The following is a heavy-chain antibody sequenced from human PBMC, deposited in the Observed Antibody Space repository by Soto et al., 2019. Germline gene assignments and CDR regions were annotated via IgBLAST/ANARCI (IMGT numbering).Heavy chain of an antibody. J-gene: IGHJ6*03. CDR3: ARSPAGFRSGYDWYLSYYYYYMDV. CDR2: IYYSGST. Sequence: PSETLSLTCTVSGGSVSSGSYYWSWIRQPPGKGLEWIGYIYYSGSTNYNPSLKSRVTISVDTSKNQFSLKLSSVTAADTAVYYCARSPAGFRSGYDWYLSYYYYYMDVWGKGTTLTVSS. CDR1: GGSVSSGSYY. V-gene: IGHV4-61*01. D-gene: IGHD5-12*01.